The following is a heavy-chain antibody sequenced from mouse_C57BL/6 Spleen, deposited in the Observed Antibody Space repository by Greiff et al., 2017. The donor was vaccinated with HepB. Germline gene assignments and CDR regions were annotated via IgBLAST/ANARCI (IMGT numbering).Heavy chain of an antibody. CDR3: VRHRDYDASFDY. Sequence: EVQLVESGGGLVQPKGSLKLSCAASGFSFNTYAMNWVRQAPGKGLEWVARIRSKSNNYATYYADSVKDRFTISRDDSESMLYLQMNNLKTEDTDMYYCVRHRDYDASFDYWGQGTTLTVSS. J-gene: IGHJ2*01. CDR1: GFSFNTYA. CDR2: IRSKSNNYAT. D-gene: IGHD2-4*01. V-gene: IGHV10-1*01.